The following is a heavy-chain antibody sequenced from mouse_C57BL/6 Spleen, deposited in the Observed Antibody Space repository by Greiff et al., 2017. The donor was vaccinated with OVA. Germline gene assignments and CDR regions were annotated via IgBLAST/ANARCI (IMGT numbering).Heavy chain of an antibody. D-gene: IGHD1-1*01. CDR2: IYPGSGST. CDR3: ARGGTTFDY. J-gene: IGHJ2*01. V-gene: IGHV1-55*01. CDR1: GYTFTSYW. Sequence: QVQLQQPGAELVKPGASVKMSCKASGYTFTSYWITWVKQRPGQGLEWIGDIYPGSGSTNYNGKFKSKATLTVDTSSSTAYMQLSSLASEDSAVYYCARGGTTFDYWGKGTTLTVSS.